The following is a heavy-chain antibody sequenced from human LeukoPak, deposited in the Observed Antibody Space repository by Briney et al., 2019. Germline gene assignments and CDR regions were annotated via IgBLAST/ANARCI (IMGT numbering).Heavy chain of an antibody. V-gene: IGHV3-48*04. Sequence: GSLRLSCAASGFNVSYYSMNWVRQAPGKGLEWVSYISFSNSTLYYADSVRGRFTISRDNAKNSLSLQMNSLRAEDTAVYYCAGGGATSFDYWGQGILVTVSS. CDR2: ISFSNSTL. CDR3: AGGGATSFDY. D-gene: IGHD5-12*01. CDR1: GFNVSYYS. J-gene: IGHJ4*02.